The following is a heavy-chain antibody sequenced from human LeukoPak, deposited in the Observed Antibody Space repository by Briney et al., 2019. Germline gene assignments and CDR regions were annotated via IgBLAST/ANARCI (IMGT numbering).Heavy chain of an antibody. J-gene: IGHJ5*02. CDR3: AKQGSGSYYA. V-gene: IGHV3-30*18. CDR2: ISYDGSNK. Sequence: PGGSLRLSCAASGFTFSSYGMHWVRQAPGKGLEWVAVISYDGSNKYYADSVKGRFTISRDNSKNTLYLQMNSLRAEDTAVYYCAKQGSGSYYAWGQGTLATVSS. CDR1: GFTFSSYG. D-gene: IGHD3-10*01.